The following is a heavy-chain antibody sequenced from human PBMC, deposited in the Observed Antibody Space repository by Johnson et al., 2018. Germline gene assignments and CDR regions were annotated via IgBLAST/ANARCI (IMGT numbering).Heavy chain of an antibody. Sequence: VQLVQSGGGLVKPGGSPRLSCAASGFSFSNAWMNWVRQAPGKGLEWVGRIKSKTDGGTIDYAAPVKGRLTISRDDSKNTLFLYMDSLKTEDTAVYYCTTEITGRFAYNYYMAGWGKGTTVTVSS. CDR1: GFSFSNAW. D-gene: IGHD1-20*01. V-gene: IGHV3-15*07. CDR2: IKSKTDGGTI. J-gene: IGHJ6*03. CDR3: TTEITGRFAYNYYMAG.